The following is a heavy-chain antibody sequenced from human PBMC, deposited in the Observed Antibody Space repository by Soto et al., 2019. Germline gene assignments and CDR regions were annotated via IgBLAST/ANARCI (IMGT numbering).Heavy chain of an antibody. D-gene: IGHD2-2*01. Sequence: PSETLSLTCAVYGGSFSGYYWSWIRQPPGKGLEWIGEINHSGSTNYNPSLKSRVTISVDTSKNQFSLKLSSVTAADTAVYYCARGKPHCSSTSCYPSGPVAFDIWGQGTMVTVSS. V-gene: IGHV4-34*01. CDR3: ARGKPHCSSTSCYPSGPVAFDI. CDR2: INHSGST. J-gene: IGHJ3*02. CDR1: GGSFSGYY.